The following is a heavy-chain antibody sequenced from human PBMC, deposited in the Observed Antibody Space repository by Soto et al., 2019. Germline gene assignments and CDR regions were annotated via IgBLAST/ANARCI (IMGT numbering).Heavy chain of an antibody. CDR1: ADSPTNCYYL. CDR3: ASPTTGLPGVS. Sequence: EKLRHTYTVSADSPTNCYYLWGWPLQPPRKGLEWIGTVYSNGNTYYNPSLKSRLAISVDTSKNQFSLSLISVTAADTAVYFCASPTTGLPGVSWGQGILV. CDR2: VYSNGNT. J-gene: IGHJ5*02. D-gene: IGHD1-26*01. V-gene: IGHV4-39*01.